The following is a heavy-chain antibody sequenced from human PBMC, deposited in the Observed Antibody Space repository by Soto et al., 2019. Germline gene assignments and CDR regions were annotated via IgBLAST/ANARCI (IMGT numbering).Heavy chain of an antibody. CDR1: GFTFSNYD. V-gene: IGHV3-13*01. D-gene: IGHD1-1*01. J-gene: IGHJ4*02. Sequence: LRLSCAASGFTFSNYDFHWVRQVTGKGLEWVSAIGAGDDTYYLGSVKGRFTISRENAKNSVYLQMNSLRAEDTAVYYCVREDNYPNVWSHIDFWGQGTLVTVSS. CDR2: IGAGDDT. CDR3: VREDNYPNVWSHIDF.